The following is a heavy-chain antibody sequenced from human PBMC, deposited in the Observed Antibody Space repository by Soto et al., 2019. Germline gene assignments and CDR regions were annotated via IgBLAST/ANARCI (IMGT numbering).Heavy chain of an antibody. D-gene: IGHD2-15*01. CDR3: AREEVAQWFTKGYYGMDV. CDR1: GGSFSGYY. Sequence: NPSETLSLTCAVYGGSFSGYYWSWIRQPPGKGLEWIGAINHGGGTNSNPSLKSRVTMSVDTSKKHFSLKLSSVTAADTAVYYCAREEVAQWFTKGYYGMDVWGQGTTVTVSS. CDR2: INHGGGT. J-gene: IGHJ6*02. V-gene: IGHV4-34*01.